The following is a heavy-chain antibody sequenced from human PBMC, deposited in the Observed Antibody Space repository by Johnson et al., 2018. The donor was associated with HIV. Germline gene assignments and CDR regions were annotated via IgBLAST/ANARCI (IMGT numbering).Heavy chain of an antibody. Sequence: EQLVESGGGLVQPGGSLRLSCAASGFTFSTYAMHWVRQAPGKGLEYVSAISSNGCSTYYANSVKGRFTISRDNSKNTLYLQMGSLRAEDMAVYYCARAGLTYTLDAFDIWGQGTLVTVSS. CDR3: ARAGLTYTLDAFDI. CDR2: ISSNGCST. D-gene: IGHD3-16*01. J-gene: IGHJ3*02. V-gene: IGHV3-64*01. CDR1: GFTFSTYA.